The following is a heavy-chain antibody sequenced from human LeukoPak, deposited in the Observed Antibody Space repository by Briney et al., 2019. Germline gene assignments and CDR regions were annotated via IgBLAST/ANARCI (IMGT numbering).Heavy chain of an antibody. Sequence: GGSLRLSCAASGFTFSSYSMNWVRQAPGKGLEWVSSISSSSSSIYYADSVKGRFTISRDNAKNSLYLQMNSLRADDTAVYYCAREGYCSGGSCYSGLDVRPGSRTAPGYWGQGTLVTVPS. V-gene: IGHV3-21*01. J-gene: IGHJ4*02. CDR3: AREGYCSGGSCYSGLDVRPGSRTAPGY. CDR2: ISSSSSSI. D-gene: IGHD2-15*01. CDR1: GFTFSSYS.